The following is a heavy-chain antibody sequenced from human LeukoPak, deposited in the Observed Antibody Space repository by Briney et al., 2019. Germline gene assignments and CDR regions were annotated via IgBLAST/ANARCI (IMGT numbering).Heavy chain of an antibody. V-gene: IGHV3-30-3*01. CDR3: ARDYYDSSGYAFDI. Sequence: GGSLRLSCAASGFTFSNYWMHWVRQAPGKGLKWVAVISYDGSNKYYADSVKGRFTISRDNSKNTLYLQMNSLRAEDTAVYYCARDYYDSSGYAFDIWGQGTMVTVSS. D-gene: IGHD3-22*01. J-gene: IGHJ3*02. CDR1: GFTFSNYW. CDR2: ISYDGSNK.